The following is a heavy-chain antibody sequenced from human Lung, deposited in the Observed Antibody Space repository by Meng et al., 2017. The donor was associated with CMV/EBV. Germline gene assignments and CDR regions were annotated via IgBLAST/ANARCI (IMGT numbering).Heavy chain of an antibody. V-gene: IGHV4-59*01. CDR3: AREEGIGGFDP. J-gene: IGHJ5*02. CDR1: GGSISSYY. CDR2: IYYSGST. D-gene: IGHD3-10*01. Sequence: QVQLQESGPGLVTPSETLSLTCTFSGGSISSYYWSWIRQPPGKGLEWIGYIYYSGSTNYTPSLKSRVTISVDTSKNQFSLKLSSVTAADTAVYYCAREEGIGGFDPWGQGTLVTVSS.